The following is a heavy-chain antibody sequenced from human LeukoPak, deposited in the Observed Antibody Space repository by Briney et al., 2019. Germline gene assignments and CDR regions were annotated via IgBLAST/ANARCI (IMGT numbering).Heavy chain of an antibody. V-gene: IGHV3-23*01. CDR2: MSGSGGTT. CDR3: AKRDNSGWRTFDY. D-gene: IGHD6-19*01. Sequence: PGGSLRLSCAASGFTFSSYAMGWVPQAPGQGLEWVSSMSGSGGTTHHADSVKGRFTISRDNSQNTLYLQMNSLRAEDTAIYYCAKRDNSGWRTFDYWGQGTLVTVSS. J-gene: IGHJ4*02. CDR1: GFTFSSYA.